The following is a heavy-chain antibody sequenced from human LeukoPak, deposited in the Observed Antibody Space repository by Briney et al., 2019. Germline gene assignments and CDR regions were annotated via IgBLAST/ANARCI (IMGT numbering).Heavy chain of an antibody. CDR1: GGSISSYY. CDR3: ARQGDNLPAAMGSGGNWFDP. D-gene: IGHD2-2*01. V-gene: IGHV4-59*08. Sequence: PSETLSLTCTVSGGSISSYYWSWIRQPPGKGLEWIGYIYYSGSTNYNPSLKSRVTISVDTSKNQFSLKLSSVTAADTAVYYCARQGDNLPAAMGSGGNWFDPWGQGTLVTVSS. CDR2: IYYSGST. J-gene: IGHJ5*02.